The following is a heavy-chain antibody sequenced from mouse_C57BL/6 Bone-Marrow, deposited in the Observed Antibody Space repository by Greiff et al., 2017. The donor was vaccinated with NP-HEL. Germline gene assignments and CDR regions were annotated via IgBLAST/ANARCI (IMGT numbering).Heavy chain of an antibody. D-gene: IGHD1-1*01. V-gene: IGHV1-61*01. Sequence: QVQLQQPGAELVRPGSSVKLSCKASGYTFTSYWMDWVKQRPGQGLEWIGNIYPSDSETHYNQKFKDKATLTVDKSSSTAYMQLSSLTSEDSAVYYCASYYGSNDYWGQGTTLTVSS. CDR1: GYTFTSYW. CDR3: ASYYGSNDY. J-gene: IGHJ2*01. CDR2: IYPSDSET.